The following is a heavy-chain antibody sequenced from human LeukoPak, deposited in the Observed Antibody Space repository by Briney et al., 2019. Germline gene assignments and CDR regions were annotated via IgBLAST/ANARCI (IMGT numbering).Heavy chain of an antibody. Sequence: ASVPVSCQTSGGTHSSYTITWVRQAPGQGLEWMGGIIPIFGTTNYAQKFQGRVTITADESTSTAYMELSSLRSEDTAVYYCARGWQLGGDLGDAFDIWGQGTMVTVSS. CDR3: ARGWQLGGDLGDAFDI. J-gene: IGHJ3*02. D-gene: IGHD2-21*01. CDR2: IIPIFGTT. CDR1: GGTHSSYT. V-gene: IGHV1-69*01.